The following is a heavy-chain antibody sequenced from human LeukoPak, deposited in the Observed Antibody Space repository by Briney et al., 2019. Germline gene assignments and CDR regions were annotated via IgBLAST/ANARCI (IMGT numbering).Heavy chain of an antibody. J-gene: IGHJ4*02. CDR1: GYTFTHHG. CDR2: ISCYNGDT. Sequence: ASVKVSCKASGYTFTHHGITWVRQAPGQRLDWLGWISCYNGDTHYAQNLQGRVTMTTDTATTTAYMELRSLTSDDTAVYYCARDPTNTSGRYAHFDYWGQGTLVTVSS. V-gene: IGHV1-18*01. D-gene: IGHD6-19*01. CDR3: ARDPTNTSGRYAHFDY.